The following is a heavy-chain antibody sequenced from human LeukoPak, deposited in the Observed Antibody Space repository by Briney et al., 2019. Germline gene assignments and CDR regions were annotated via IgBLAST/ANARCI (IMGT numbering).Heavy chain of an antibody. J-gene: IGHJ4*02. CDR2: IYYSGSI. CDR1: GGSISSSSYY. D-gene: IGHD5-24*01. CDR3: VGDGYNAGGY. Sequence: PSETLSLTCTVSGGSISSSSYYWGWIRQPPGKGLEWIGSIYYSGSIYYNPSLKSRVTISVYTSKNQFSLKLSSVTAADTAVYYCVGDGYNAGGYWGQGTLVTVSS. V-gene: IGHV4-39*01.